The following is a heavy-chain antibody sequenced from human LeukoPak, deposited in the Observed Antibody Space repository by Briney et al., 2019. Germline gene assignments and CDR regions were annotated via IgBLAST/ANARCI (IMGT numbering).Heavy chain of an antibody. D-gene: IGHD2-15*01. V-gene: IGHV1-18*01. CDR1: GYTFTSYG. CDR3: ARGYCSGGSCYSDY. Sequence: ASVKVSCKASGYTFTSYGINWVRQAPGPGPEWRGGISAYNGNTNYAQKLQGRVTMTTDTSTSTAYLELRSLRSDETAVYYCARGYCSGGSCYSDYWGQGTLVTVSS. CDR2: ISAYNGNT. J-gene: IGHJ4*02.